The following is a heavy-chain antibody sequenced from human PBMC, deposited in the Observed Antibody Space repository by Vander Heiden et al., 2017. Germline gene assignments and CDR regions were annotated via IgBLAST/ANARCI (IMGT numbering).Heavy chain of an antibody. Sequence: EVQLVEPGGGLVQPGRSLRLSCAASGFTFDDYAMHWVRQAPGKGLEWVSGISWNSGSIGYADSVKGRFTISRDNAKNSLYLQMNSLRAEDTALYYCAKDANYDSSGYYSYWGQGTLVTVSS. CDR3: AKDANYDSSGYYSY. CDR1: GFTFDDYA. J-gene: IGHJ4*02. CDR2: ISWNSGSI. D-gene: IGHD3-22*01. V-gene: IGHV3-9*01.